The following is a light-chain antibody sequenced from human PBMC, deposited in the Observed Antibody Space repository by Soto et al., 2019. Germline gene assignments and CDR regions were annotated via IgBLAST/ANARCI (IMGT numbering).Light chain of an antibody. V-gene: IGLV2-11*01. CDR2: DVS. Sequence: QSVLTDPRSLSGSPGQSVAISCTGTSSEVGGYNYVSWYQQHPGKAPKLMIYDVSKRPSGVPDRFSGSKSGNTASLTISGLQADDEADYYCCSYAGSYTYVFGTGTKVTVL. CDR3: CSYAGSYTYV. J-gene: IGLJ1*01. CDR1: SSEVGGYNY.